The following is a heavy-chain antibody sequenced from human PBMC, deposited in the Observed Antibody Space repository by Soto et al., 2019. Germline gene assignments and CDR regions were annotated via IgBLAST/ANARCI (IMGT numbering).Heavy chain of an antibody. CDR2: IYHSGST. CDR1: GGSISSGDW. CDR3: ARAGISAYYDFWSGYYNRNGMDV. V-gene: IGHV4-4*02. Sequence: PSETLSLTCAVSGGSISSGDWWCWVRQPPGKGLEWIGEIYHSGSTNYNPSLKSRVTISVDKSKNQFSLKLSSVTAADTAVYYCARAGISAYYDFWSGYYNRNGMDVWGQGTTVTLSS. J-gene: IGHJ6*02. D-gene: IGHD3-3*01.